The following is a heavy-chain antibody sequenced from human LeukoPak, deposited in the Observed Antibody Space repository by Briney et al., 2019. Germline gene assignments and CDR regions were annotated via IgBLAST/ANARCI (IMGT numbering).Heavy chain of an antibody. CDR3: TRPPPEYDILTGNNWFDP. D-gene: IGHD3-9*01. J-gene: IGHJ5*02. CDR2: IRSKANSYAT. CDR1: GFTFSGSA. Sequence: GGSLGLSCAASGFTFSGSAMHWVRQASGKGLEWVDRIRSKANSYATAYAASVKGRFTISRDDSKNTAYLQMNSLKTEDTAVYYCTRPPPEYDILTGNNWFDPWGQGTLVTVSS. V-gene: IGHV3-73*01.